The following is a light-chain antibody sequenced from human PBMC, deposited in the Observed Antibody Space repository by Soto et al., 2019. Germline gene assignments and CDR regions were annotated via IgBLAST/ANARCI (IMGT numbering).Light chain of an antibody. CDR2: DAS. J-gene: IGKJ4*01. V-gene: IGKV1-5*01. CDR3: QQYNSYPLT. CDR1: QSISSW. Sequence: DIQMTQSPSTLSASVRDRVTITCRASQSISSWLAWYQQKPGKAPKLLIFDASSLESGVPSRFSGSGSGTEFTLTISSLQPDDFATYYCQQYNSYPLTVGGGTKVDIK.